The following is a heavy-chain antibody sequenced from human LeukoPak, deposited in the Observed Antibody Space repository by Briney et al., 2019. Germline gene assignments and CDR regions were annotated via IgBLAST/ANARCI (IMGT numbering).Heavy chain of an antibody. V-gene: IGHV3-11*01. CDR1: GFTVSSNY. Sequence: GGSLRLSCAASGFTVSSNYMSWIRQAPGKGLEWVSYISSSGSTIYYADSVKGRFTISRDNAKNSLYLQMNSLRAEDTAVYYCATLAAGIAVAGTDYWGQGTLVTVSS. D-gene: IGHD6-19*01. J-gene: IGHJ4*02. CDR2: ISSSGSTI. CDR3: ATLAAGIAVAGTDY.